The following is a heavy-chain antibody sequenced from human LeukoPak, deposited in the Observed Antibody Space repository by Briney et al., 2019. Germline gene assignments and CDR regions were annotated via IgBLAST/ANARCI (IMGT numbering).Heavy chain of an antibody. CDR2: INPNGGGT. D-gene: IGHD2-15*01. Sequence: ASVKVSCKASGYTFTGYYMHWVRQAPGQGLEWMGWINPNGGGTIYAQKFQGRVTMTRDTSIGTAYMELSRLRSEDTAVYYCARDCSGGSCYSNYYYYYGMDVWGQGTTVTVSS. CDR3: ARDCSGGSCYSNYYYYYGMDV. V-gene: IGHV1-2*02. CDR1: GYTFTGYY. J-gene: IGHJ6*02.